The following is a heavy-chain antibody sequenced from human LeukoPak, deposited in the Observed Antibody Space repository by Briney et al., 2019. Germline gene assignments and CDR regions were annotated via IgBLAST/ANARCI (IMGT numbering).Heavy chain of an antibody. J-gene: IGHJ4*02. D-gene: IGHD3-9*01. Sequence: SETLSRTGAVYGGSFSGYYWSWIRHPPGKGLEWSGEINHSGSTNYNPSLKSRVTISVDPSKTQFSLKLSPVPDPDTAVYYCATHLSTSIRYFEALVFDYWGQGTLVTVSS. CDR2: INHSGST. V-gene: IGHV4-34*01. CDR3: ATHLSTSIRYFEALVFDY. CDR1: GGSFSGYY.